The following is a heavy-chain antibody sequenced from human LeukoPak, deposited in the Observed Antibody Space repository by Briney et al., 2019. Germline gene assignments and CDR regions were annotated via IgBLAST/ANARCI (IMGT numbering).Heavy chain of an antibody. V-gene: IGHV1-2*02. J-gene: IGHJ3*02. CDR2: INPKSGDT. CDR3: ASHLLSLQQLVLGDASDI. CDR1: GYTFTGYY. D-gene: IGHD1-1*01. Sequence: ASVKVSCKASGYTFTGYYMHWVRQAPGQRLEWMGWINPKSGDTKYAQKFQGRVTMTRDTSISTAYMELTSLRSDATAVYYCASHLLSLQQLVLGDASDIWGPGTMVTVSS.